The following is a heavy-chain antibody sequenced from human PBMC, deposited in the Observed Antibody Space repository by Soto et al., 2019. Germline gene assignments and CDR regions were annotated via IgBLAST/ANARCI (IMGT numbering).Heavy chain of an antibody. CDR1: GGTFSGYY. V-gene: IGHV4-34*01. D-gene: IGHD3-16*01. Sequence: SETLSLTCAVYGGTFSGYYWSWIRQPPGKGLEWIGEINPSGSTNYNPSLKSRLTISVDTSKNQFSLKLSSVTAADTAVYYCARLRFSIQYYYYMDVWGKGTPVTVSS. CDR2: INPSGST. J-gene: IGHJ6*03. CDR3: ARLRFSIQYYYYMDV.